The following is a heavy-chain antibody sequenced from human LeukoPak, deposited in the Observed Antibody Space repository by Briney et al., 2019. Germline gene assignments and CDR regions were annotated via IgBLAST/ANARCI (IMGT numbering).Heavy chain of an antibody. CDR1: GFTFSSYA. CDR2: ISYDGSNK. V-gene: IGHV3-30-3*01. CDR3: ARDRKRGYSYSPGMDV. Sequence: GGSLRLSCAASGFTFSSYAMHWVRQAPGKGLEWVAVISYDGSNKYYADSVKGRFTISRDNSKNTLYLQMNSLRAEDTAVYYCARDRKRGYSYSPGMDVWGQGTTVTVSS. J-gene: IGHJ6*02. D-gene: IGHD5-18*01.